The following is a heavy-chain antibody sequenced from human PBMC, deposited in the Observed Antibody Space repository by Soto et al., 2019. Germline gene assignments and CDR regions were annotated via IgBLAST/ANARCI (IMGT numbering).Heavy chain of an antibody. D-gene: IGHD3-22*01. CDR1: GFTFSSYA. V-gene: IGHV3-23*01. J-gene: IGHJ4*02. Sequence: EVQLLESGGGLVQPGGSLRLSCAASGFTFSSYAMSWVRQAPGKGLEWVSAISGSGGSTSYADSVKGRFTISRDNSKNTLYLQMNSLRAEDTAVYYCATRAYYYDSSGYFDYWGQGTLVTVSS. CDR2: ISGSGGST. CDR3: ATRAYYYDSSGYFDY.